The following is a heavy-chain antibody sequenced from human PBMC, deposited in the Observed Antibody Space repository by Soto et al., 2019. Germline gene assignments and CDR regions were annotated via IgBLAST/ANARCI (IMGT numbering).Heavy chain of an antibody. J-gene: IGHJ4*02. CDR2: IYYSGST. V-gene: IGHV4-59*01. D-gene: IGHD5-12*01. Sequence: QVQLQESGPGLVKPSETLSLTCTVSGGSISPYYWSWIRQPPGKGLEWIGDIYYSGSTNYNPSLSRRVPVSVDTSTNQSSLKLSSVTDADTAVYYCAGSRRDGYHYGVFDYWGQGTLVTVSS. CDR1: GGSISPYY. CDR3: AGSRRDGYHYGVFDY.